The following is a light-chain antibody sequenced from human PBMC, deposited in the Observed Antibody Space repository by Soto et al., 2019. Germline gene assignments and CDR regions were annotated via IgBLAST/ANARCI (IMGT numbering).Light chain of an antibody. J-gene: IGLJ2*01. CDR3: QSYDSSLSAHVV. CDR2: GNS. Sequence: QSVLTQPPSVSGAPGQRVTISRTGSSSNIRAGYDVHWYQQLPGTAPKLLIYGNSNRPSGVPDRFSGAKSGTSASLAITGRQAEDEADYYCQSYDSSLSAHVVFGGGTKLAVL. CDR1: SSNIRAGYD. V-gene: IGLV1-40*01.